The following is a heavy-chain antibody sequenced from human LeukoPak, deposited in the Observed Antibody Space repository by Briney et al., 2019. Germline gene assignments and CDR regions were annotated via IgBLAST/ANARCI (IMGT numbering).Heavy chain of an antibody. Sequence: GGSLRLSCAASGFTFSSYGMSWVRQAPGKGLEWVSSISSSSSYIYYADSVKGRFTISRDNAKNSLYLQMNSLRAEDTAVYYCARSCITIFSVAFDIWGQGTMVTVSS. J-gene: IGHJ3*02. D-gene: IGHD3-3*01. CDR2: ISSSSSYI. CDR1: GFTFSSYG. V-gene: IGHV3-21*01. CDR3: ARSCITIFSVAFDI.